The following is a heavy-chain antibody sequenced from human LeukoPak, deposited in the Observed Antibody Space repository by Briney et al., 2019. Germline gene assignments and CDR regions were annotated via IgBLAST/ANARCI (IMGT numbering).Heavy chain of an antibody. CDR1: GFTFSSYH. D-gene: IGHD6-19*01. Sequence: GGSLRLSCAASGFTFSSYHMNWVRQAPGKGLEWVSVIYSGGSTYFADSVKGRFTISRDNSKNTLFLQMNSLRAEDTAVYYCAKGARAVAGNSYYYAMDVWGQGTTVTVSS. J-gene: IGHJ6*02. CDR2: IYSGGST. V-gene: IGHV3-53*01. CDR3: AKGARAVAGNSYYYAMDV.